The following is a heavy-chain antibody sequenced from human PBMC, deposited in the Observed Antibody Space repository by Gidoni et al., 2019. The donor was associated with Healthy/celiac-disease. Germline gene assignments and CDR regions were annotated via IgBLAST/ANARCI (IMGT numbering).Heavy chain of an antibody. CDR1: GFTFSSYS. CDR2: ISSSSSYI. J-gene: IGHJ4*02. Sequence: EVQLVESGGGLVKPGGSLRLSCAASGFTFSSYSMNWVRQAPGKGLEWVSSISSSSSYIYYADSVKGRFTISRDNAKNSLYLQMNSLRAEDTAVYYCARDGYYYEPYFDYWGQGTLVTVSS. D-gene: IGHD3-22*01. V-gene: IGHV3-21*01. CDR3: ARDGYYYEPYFDY.